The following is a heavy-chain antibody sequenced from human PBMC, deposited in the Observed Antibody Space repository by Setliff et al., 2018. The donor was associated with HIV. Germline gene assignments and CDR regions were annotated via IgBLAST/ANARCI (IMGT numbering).Heavy chain of an antibody. J-gene: IGHJ4*02. Sequence: ASLKVSCKPSGFTFTGYYLHWVRQAPGQGLEWMGWINPNNGDTNYEQRFQGRVTMTRDTSITTVYMVLNRLTPGDTAVYYCASPYENNSGPDYWGQGTPVTVSS. V-gene: IGHV1-2*02. CDR1: GFTFTGYY. CDR3: ASPYENNSGPDY. D-gene: IGHD7-27*01. CDR2: INPNNGDT.